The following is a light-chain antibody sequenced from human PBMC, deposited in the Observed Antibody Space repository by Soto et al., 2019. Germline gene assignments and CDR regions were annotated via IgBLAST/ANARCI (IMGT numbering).Light chain of an antibody. J-gene: IGKJ1*01. CDR3: QQHIGWPET. CDR1: QSVGSD. Sequence: EIVMTQSPATLSVSPGERATLSCRASQSVGSDLAWYQQKPGQAPRLLIYGASTRATGVPARFSGSGSGADFPLTISSLQAEDFAVYYCQQHIGWPETFGQGTKVEIE. V-gene: IGKV3-15*01. CDR2: GAS.